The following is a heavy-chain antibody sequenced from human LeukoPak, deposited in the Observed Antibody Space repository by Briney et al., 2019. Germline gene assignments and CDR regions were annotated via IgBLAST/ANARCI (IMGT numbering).Heavy chain of an antibody. Sequence: GASVKVSCKASGYTFTSYYMHWVRQAPGQGREWRGIINTRGGSTNYAQKCQGRINMTRDTSTSTVYMELSSLRSEDTAVYYCARAYYYDTSHIDYWGQGTLVTVSS. CDR3: ARAYYYDTSHIDY. CDR2: INTRGGST. D-gene: IGHD3-22*01. J-gene: IGHJ4*02. CDR1: GYTFTSYY. V-gene: IGHV1-46*01.